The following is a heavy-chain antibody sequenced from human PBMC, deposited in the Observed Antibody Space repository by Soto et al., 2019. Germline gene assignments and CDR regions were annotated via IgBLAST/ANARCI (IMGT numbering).Heavy chain of an antibody. D-gene: IGHD3-16*02. CDR2: INSDGSST. CDR1: GFTFSSYW. J-gene: IGHJ6*02. CDR3: AREYPTDPLSTSLYYYYGMDV. Sequence: EVQLVESGGGLVQPGGSLRLSCAASGFTFSSYWMHWVRQAPGKGLVWVSRINSDGSSTSYADSVKGRFTISRDNAKNTLYLQMNSLRAEDTAVYYCAREYPTDPLSTSLYYYYGMDVWGQGTTVTVSS. V-gene: IGHV3-74*01.